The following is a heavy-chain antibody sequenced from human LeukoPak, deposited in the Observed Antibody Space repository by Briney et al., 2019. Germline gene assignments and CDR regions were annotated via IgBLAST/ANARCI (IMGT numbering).Heavy chain of an antibody. J-gene: IGHJ4*02. CDR2: FAGSDTTK. V-gene: IGHV3-48*03. D-gene: IGHD3-22*01. CDR3: TTLGYHLDS. Sequence: GGSLRLSCAASGFTFSSCEMNWVRQAPGKGLEWVAYFAGSDTTKYYADSVRGRFTISRDNAKNSLYLQMNSLRAEDTALYYCTTLGYHLDSWGQGTLVTVSS. CDR1: GFTFSSCE.